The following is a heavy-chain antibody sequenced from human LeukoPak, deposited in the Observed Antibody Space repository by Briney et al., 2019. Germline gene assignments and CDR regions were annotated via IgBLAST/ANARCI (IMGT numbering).Heavy chain of an antibody. CDR2: VYSGGDT. V-gene: IGHV3-53*01. D-gene: IGHD2/OR15-2a*01. J-gene: IGHJ4*02. CDR1: GFTFNKNY. Sequence: AGGSLRLSCAASGFTFNKNYVTWVRQAPGKGLEWVAVVYSGGDTYYADSVRGRFTISRDNSKNTVYLQMNSLRVEDTAVYYCGKGRSMTRIDYWGQGTLVTVSS. CDR3: GKGRSMTRIDY.